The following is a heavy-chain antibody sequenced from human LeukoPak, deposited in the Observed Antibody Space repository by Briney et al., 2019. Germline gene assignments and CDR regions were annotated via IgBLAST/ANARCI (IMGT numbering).Heavy chain of an antibody. CDR1: GYTFTSYD. D-gene: IGHD4-17*01. CDR2: ISGYNGNT. V-gene: IGHV1-18*01. J-gene: IGHJ5*02. Sequence: ASVTVSCKASGYTFTSYDISWARQAPGQGLEWMGWISGYNGNTNYAQNLQGRVTMTTDTSTSTDYMELRSLRSDDTAVYYCARGSVTVRGFDPWGQGTLVTVSS. CDR3: ARGSVTVRGFDP.